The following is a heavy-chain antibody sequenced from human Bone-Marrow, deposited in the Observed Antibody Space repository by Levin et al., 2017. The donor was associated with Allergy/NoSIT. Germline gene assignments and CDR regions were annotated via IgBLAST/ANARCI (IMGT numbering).Heavy chain of an antibody. CDR3: ARDPLGIAAAAGWNWFDP. CDR2: IIPIFGTA. D-gene: IGHD6-13*01. J-gene: IGHJ5*02. Sequence: SVKVSCKASGGTFSSYAISWVRQAPGQGLEWMGGIIPIFGTANYAQKFQGRVTITADKSTSTAYMELSSLRSEDTAVYYCARDPLGIAAAAGWNWFDPWGQGTLVTVSS. V-gene: IGHV1-69*06. CDR1: GGTFSSYA.